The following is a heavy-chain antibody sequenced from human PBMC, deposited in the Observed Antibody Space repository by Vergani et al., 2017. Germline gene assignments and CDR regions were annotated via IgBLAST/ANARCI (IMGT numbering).Heavy chain of an antibody. CDR3: AGAPNYDFWSGSLDY. Sequence: QVQLVQSGAEVKKPGASVKVSCKASGYTFTGYYMHWVRQAPGQGLEWMGWINPNSGGTNYAQKFQGRVTMTRDTSSSTAYMELSRLRSDDTAVYYCAGAPNYDFWSGSLDYWGQGTLVTVSS. D-gene: IGHD3-3*01. V-gene: IGHV1-2*02. CDR2: INPNSGGT. CDR1: GYTFTGYY. J-gene: IGHJ4*02.